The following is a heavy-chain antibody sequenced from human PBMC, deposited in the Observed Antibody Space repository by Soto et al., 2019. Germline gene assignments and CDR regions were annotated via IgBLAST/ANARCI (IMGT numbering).Heavy chain of an antibody. CDR1: GYTFTSYG. D-gene: IGHD3-3*01. J-gene: IGHJ6*02. V-gene: IGHV1-18*01. Sequence: GASVKVSCKASGYTFTSYGISWVRQAPGQGLEWMGWISAYNGNTNYAQKLQGRVTMTTDTSTSTAYMELRSLRSDDTAVYYCARFFWVFWSGYYSLNYYYYYGMDVWGQGTTVTVSS. CDR3: ARFFWVFWSGYYSLNYYYYYGMDV. CDR2: ISAYNGNT.